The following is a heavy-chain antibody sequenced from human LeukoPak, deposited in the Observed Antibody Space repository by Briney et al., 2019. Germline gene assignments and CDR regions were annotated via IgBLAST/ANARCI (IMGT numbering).Heavy chain of an antibody. CDR3: ARHFDNGDYKKTFDI. J-gene: IGHJ3*02. CDR1: GGSISSTTYY. CDR2: IHYTGRA. D-gene: IGHD4-17*01. V-gene: IGHV4-39*01. Sequence: SETLSLTCSVFGGSISSTTYYWVWVRQPPGKGLECIASIHYTGRAYYNPSLKSRVTISADTSKNHFSLKLSSVTAADTAVYYCARHFDNGDYKKTFDIWGQGTMVTVSS.